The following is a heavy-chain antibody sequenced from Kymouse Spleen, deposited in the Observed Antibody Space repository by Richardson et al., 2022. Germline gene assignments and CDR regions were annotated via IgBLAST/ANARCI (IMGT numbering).Heavy chain of an antibody. J-gene: IGHJ6*02. CDR2: IKSKTDGGTT. D-gene: IGHD1-7*01. CDR1: GFTFSNAW. Sequence: EVQLVESGGGLVKPGGSLRLSCAASGFTFSNAWMSWVRQAPGKGLEWVGRIKSKTDGGTTDYAAPVKGRFTISRDDSKNTLYLQMNSLKTEDTAVYYCTTYNWNFYYYYYGMDVWGQGTTVTVSS. CDR3: TTYNWNFYYYYYGMDV. V-gene: IGHV3-15*01.